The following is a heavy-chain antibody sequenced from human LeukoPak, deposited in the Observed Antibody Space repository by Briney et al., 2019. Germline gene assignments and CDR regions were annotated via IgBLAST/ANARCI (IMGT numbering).Heavy chain of an antibody. Sequence: SETLSLTCTVSGGSISSYYWSWIRQPAGKGLEWIGRIYTSGSTNYNPSLKSRVTMSVDTSKNQFSLKLSSVTAADTAVYYCARDLVRGVIINTLFDPWGQGTLVTVSS. CDR3: ARDLVRGVIINTLFDP. CDR1: GGSISSYY. V-gene: IGHV4-4*07. D-gene: IGHD3-10*01. J-gene: IGHJ5*02. CDR2: IYTSGST.